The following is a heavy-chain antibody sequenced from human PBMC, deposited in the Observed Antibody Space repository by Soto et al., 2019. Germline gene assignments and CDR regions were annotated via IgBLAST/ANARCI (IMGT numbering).Heavy chain of an antibody. Sequence: GESRKISCTGFGYTFTTFWISWVRQMPGKGLEWMGRIDPRDSYVNYSPSFQGHVTISVDKSISTAYLQWGSLKASDTAMYYCARLYCTTSTCDSWFDPWGQGTLVTVSS. CDR1: GYTFTTFW. J-gene: IGHJ5*02. CDR3: ARLYCTTSTCDSWFDP. D-gene: IGHD2-2*01. V-gene: IGHV5-10-1*01. CDR2: IDPRDSYV.